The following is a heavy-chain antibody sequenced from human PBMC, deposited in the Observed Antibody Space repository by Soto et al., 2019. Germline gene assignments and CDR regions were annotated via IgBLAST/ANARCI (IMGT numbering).Heavy chain of an antibody. D-gene: IGHD5-12*01. J-gene: IGHJ3*01. CDR1: GFTFSDYY. Sequence: GGSLRLSCAASGFTFSDYYMTWVRQAPGKGLEWVANIRSHGDIFYYADSVKGRFTISRDNAENALYLQMNSLRVDDAAVYFCARLWLRVKAFDLWGQGTMVTVSS. V-gene: IGHV3-11*01. CDR2: IRSHGDIF. CDR3: ARLWLRVKAFDL.